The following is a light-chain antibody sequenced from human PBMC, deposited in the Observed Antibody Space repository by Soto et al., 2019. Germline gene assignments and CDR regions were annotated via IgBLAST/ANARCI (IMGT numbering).Light chain of an antibody. V-gene: IGLV1-44*01. J-gene: IGLJ1*01. Sequence: QSVLTQPPSASGAPGQRVTISCSGSTSNIGSHSVNWYRQLPGTAPKVVMFANDERPSGVPDRISGSKSGTSASLAITGLQAEDAADYYCPSYDRGLSGHVFGTGTKVTVL. CDR2: AND. CDR1: TSNIGSHS. CDR3: PSYDRGLSGHV.